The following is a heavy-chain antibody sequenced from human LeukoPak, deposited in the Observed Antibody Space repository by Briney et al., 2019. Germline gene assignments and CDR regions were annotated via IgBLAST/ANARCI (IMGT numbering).Heavy chain of an antibody. D-gene: IGHD3-22*01. V-gene: IGHV4-39*05. Sequence: SETPSLTCTVSGGSISSSSYYWGWIRQPPGKGLEWIGSIYYSGSTYYNPSLKSRVTISVDTSKNQFSLKLSSVTAADTAVYYCDLTYYYDSSGYYLVEWGQGTLVTVSS. J-gene: IGHJ4*02. CDR2: IYYSGST. CDR3: DLTYYYDSSGYYLVE. CDR1: GGSISSSSYY.